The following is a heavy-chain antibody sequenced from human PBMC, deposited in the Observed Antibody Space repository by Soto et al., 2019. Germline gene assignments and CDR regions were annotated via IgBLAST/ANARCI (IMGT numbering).Heavy chain of an antibody. V-gene: IGHV1-8*01. Sequence: QVQLVQSGAEVKKPGASVKVSCKASGYTFTSYDINWVRLATGQGLEWMGWMNPNSGNTGYAQKFQGRVTMTRNTSISTAYMELSSLRSEDTAVYYCARAITIFGVVIIVWFDPWGQGTLVTVSS. CDR2: MNPNSGNT. CDR1: GYTFTSYD. D-gene: IGHD3-3*01. CDR3: ARAITIFGVVIIVWFDP. J-gene: IGHJ5*02.